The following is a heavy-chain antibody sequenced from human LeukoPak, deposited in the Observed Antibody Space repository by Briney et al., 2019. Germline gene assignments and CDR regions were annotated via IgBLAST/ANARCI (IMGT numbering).Heavy chain of an antibody. J-gene: IGHJ3*02. CDR1: VLTFSKCR. V-gene: IGHV3-21*01. Sequence: GWSLRLSCEPSVLTFSKCRMNWVRQAPGKGLEGVSSISTCSCYIYYADSVKGRFSISRDNAKNSLYLQMNSLRAEDTAVYYCASETKRGYSYGSPTDAFDIWGQGTMVTVSS. D-gene: IGHD5-18*01. CDR3: ASETKRGYSYGSPTDAFDI. CDR2: ISTCSCYI.